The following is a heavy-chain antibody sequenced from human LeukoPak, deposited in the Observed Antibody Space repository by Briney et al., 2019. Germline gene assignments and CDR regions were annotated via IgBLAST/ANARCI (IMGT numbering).Heavy chain of an antibody. CDR1: GFTYSSYA. CDR3: ARATGVVTTLGFDY. CDR2: ISGSGGST. Sequence: QPGGSLRLSCAASGFTYSSYAMSWVRQAPGKGLEWXSAISGSGGSTYYADSVKGRFTISRDNSKNTLYLQMNSLRAEDTAVYYCARATGVVTTLGFDYWGQGTLVTVSS. J-gene: IGHJ4*02. D-gene: IGHD2-21*02. V-gene: IGHV3-23*01.